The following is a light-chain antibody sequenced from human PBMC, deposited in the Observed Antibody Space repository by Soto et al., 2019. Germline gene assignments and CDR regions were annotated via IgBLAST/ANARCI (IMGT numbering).Light chain of an antibody. CDR1: SSNIGSNT. Sequence: QSVLTQPPSASGTPGQRVTISCSGSSSNIGSNTVNWYQQLPGTAPELLIYSNNQRPSGVPDRFSGSKSGTSASLAISGLQSEDEADYYCAAWDDSLNGLYVFVPVTNLTVL. CDR3: AAWDDSLNGLYV. J-gene: IGLJ1*01. CDR2: SNN. V-gene: IGLV1-44*01.